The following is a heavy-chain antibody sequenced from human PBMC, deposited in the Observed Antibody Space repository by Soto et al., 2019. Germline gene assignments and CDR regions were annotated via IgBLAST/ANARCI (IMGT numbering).Heavy chain of an antibody. CDR1: GYTFTSYA. Sequence: QVQLVQSGAEVKKPGASVKVSCKASGYTFTSYAMHWVRQAPGQRLEWMGWINAGNGNTKYSQKFQGRVTITRDTAASTAYMVLRSLRSEDTAVYYCARGGSVYWYFDLWGRGTLVTVSS. V-gene: IGHV1-3*01. J-gene: IGHJ2*01. CDR3: ARGGSVYWYFDL. D-gene: IGHD1-26*01. CDR2: INAGNGNT.